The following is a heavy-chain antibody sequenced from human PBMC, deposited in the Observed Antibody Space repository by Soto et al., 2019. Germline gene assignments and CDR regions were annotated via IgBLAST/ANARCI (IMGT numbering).Heavy chain of an antibody. V-gene: IGHV3-21*01. CDR3: ARGRNRLHPFDY. CDR1: GFTFSSYS. J-gene: IGHJ4*02. CDR2: ISSSSSYI. Sequence: GGSLRLSCAASGFTFSSYSMNWVRQAPGRGLEWVSSISSSSSYIYYADSVKGRFTISRDNAKNSLYLQMNSLRAEDTAVYYCARGRNRLHPFDYWGQGTLVTVSS. D-gene: IGHD4-4*01.